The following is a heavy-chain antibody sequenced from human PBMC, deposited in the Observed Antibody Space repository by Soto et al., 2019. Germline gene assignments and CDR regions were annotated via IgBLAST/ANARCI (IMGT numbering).Heavy chain of an antibody. Sequence: QVQLVQSGAEVKKPGASVKVSCKASGYTFTSYDINWVRQATGQGLEWMGWMNPNSGNTGYAQKFQGRVTMTRNTSLSTAYMERSSLRSEDTAVYYCAARISYGDYNYWFDPWGQGTLVTVSS. CDR1: GYTFTSYD. CDR3: AARISYGDYNYWFDP. CDR2: MNPNSGNT. D-gene: IGHD4-17*01. J-gene: IGHJ5*02. V-gene: IGHV1-8*01.